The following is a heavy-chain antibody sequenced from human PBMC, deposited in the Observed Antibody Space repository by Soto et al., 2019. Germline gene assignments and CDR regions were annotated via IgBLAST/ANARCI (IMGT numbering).Heavy chain of an antibody. J-gene: IGHJ4*02. CDR3: ARGTLTGDYDY. D-gene: IGHD4-17*01. CDR1: GGSISSYD. CDR2: IYYSGST. Sequence: SETLRLTCTVAGGSISSYDWSWIRQPPGKGLEWIGYIYYSGSTSYNPSLKSRVTISVDTSKNQFSLKLSSVTAADTAVYYCARGTLTGDYDYWGQGTLVTVSS. V-gene: IGHV4-59*01.